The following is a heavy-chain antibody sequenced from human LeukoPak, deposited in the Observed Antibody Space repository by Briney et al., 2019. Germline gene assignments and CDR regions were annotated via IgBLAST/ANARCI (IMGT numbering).Heavy chain of an antibody. D-gene: IGHD4-17*01. Sequence: GGSLRLSRAASGFIFSNYWMSWVRQAPGKGLEWVANIKQDGSEKYYVDSVKGRFTISRDNAENSLYLQMNSLRAEDTALYYCARGAHGYGDYVEWGIDYWGQGTLVTVSS. CDR1: GFIFSNYW. V-gene: IGHV3-7*01. J-gene: IGHJ4*02. CDR3: ARGAHGYGDYVEWGIDY. CDR2: IKQDGSEK.